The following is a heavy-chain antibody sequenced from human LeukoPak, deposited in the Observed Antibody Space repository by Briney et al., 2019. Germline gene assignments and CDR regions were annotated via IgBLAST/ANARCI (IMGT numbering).Heavy chain of an antibody. J-gene: IGHJ4*02. CDR1: GYTFTSYG. D-gene: IGHD2-15*01. Sequence: ASVKVSCKASGYTFTSYGISWVRQAPGQGLEWMGIINPSGGSTSYAQKFQGRVTMTRDTSTSTVYMELSSLRSEDTAVYYCARVIGATRVDYWGRGTLVTVSS. CDR2: INPSGGST. CDR3: ARVIGATRVDY. V-gene: IGHV1-46*01.